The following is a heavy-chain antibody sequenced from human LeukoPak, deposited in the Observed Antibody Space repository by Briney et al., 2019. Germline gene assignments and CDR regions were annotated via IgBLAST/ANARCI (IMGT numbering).Heavy chain of an antibody. V-gene: IGHV4-34*01. Sequence: SETLSLTCAVYGGSFSGYYWSWIRQPPGKGLEWIEEINHSGSTNYNPSLKSRVTISVDTSKNQFSLKLSSVTAADTAVYYCARSDYVDWFDPWGQGTLVTVSS. D-gene: IGHD4-17*01. CDR2: INHSGST. CDR1: GGSFSGYY. CDR3: ARSDYVDWFDP. J-gene: IGHJ5*02.